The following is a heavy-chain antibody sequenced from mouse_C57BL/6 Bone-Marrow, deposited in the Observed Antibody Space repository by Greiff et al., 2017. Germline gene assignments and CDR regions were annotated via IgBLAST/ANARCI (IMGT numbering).Heavy chain of an antibody. CDR3: ARSLDGYYRWYFDV. Sequence: VQLQQSGAELVRPGTSVKVSCKASGYAFTNYLIEWVKQRPGQGLEWIGVINPGSGGTNYNEQFKGKATLTADKSSSTAYMQLSSVTSEDSAVYFCARSLDGYYRWYFDVWGTGTTVTVSS. D-gene: IGHD2-3*01. V-gene: IGHV1-54*01. J-gene: IGHJ1*03. CDR1: GYAFTNYL. CDR2: INPGSGGT.